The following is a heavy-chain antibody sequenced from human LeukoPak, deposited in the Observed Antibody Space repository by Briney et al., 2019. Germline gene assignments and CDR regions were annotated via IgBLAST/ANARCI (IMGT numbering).Heavy chain of an antibody. CDR3: AKDRDDSSGYYYSY. V-gene: IGHV3-23*01. Sequence: GGSLRLSCAASGFTVSSNYMSWVRQAPGKGLEWVSAISGSGGSTYYADSVKGRFTISRDNSKNTLYLQMNSLRAEDTAVYYCAKDRDDSSGYYYSYWGQGTLVTVSS. CDR1: GFTVSSNY. CDR2: ISGSGGST. D-gene: IGHD3-22*01. J-gene: IGHJ4*02.